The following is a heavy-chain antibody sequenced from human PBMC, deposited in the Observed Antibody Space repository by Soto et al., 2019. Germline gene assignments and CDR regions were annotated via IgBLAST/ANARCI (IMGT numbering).Heavy chain of an antibody. D-gene: IGHD6-19*01. CDR2: ISWNSAST. J-gene: IGHJ5*02. V-gene: IGHV3-9*01. Sequence: RLSCAASGFTFDDYAMHWVRQAPGKGLQWVSGISWNSASTGYAKSVRGRFTISRDNSKNSLYLQISSLRPEDTAMYYCVKDTKHMGTLGWFVSWGQGTLVTVSS. CDR3: VKDTKHMGTLGWFVS. CDR1: GFTFDDYA.